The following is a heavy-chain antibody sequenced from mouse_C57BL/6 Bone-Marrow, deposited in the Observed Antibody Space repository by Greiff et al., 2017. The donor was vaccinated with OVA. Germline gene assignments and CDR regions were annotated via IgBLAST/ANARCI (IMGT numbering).Heavy chain of an antibody. CDR2: IDPSDSYT. CDR3: ARFYYGSSYWYFDV. J-gene: IGHJ1*03. D-gene: IGHD1-1*01. Sequence: VQLQQPGAELVKPGASVKLSCKASRYTFTSYWMQWVKQRPGQGLEWIGEIDPSDSYTNYNQKFKGKATLTVDTSSSTAYMQLSSLTSEDSAVYYCARFYYGSSYWYFDVWGTGTTVTVSS. V-gene: IGHV1-50*01. CDR1: RYTFTSYW.